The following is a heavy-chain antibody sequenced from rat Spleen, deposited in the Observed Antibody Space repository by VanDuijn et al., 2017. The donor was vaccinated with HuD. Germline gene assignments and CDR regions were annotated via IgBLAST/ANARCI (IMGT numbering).Heavy chain of an antibody. CDR2: ITNNGGST. CDR3: VRDVGARLDY. CDR1: GFTFNNYW. Sequence: EVQLVESGGGLVQPGRSLKLSCAASGFTFNNYWMTWIRQAPGKGLEWVASITNNGGSTYYPDSMRGRFTISRDNVKSTLYLQGNSMTSEDTATYYCVRDVGARLDYWGQGVMVTVSS. J-gene: IGHJ2*01. V-gene: IGHV5-31*01. D-gene: IGHD5-1*01.